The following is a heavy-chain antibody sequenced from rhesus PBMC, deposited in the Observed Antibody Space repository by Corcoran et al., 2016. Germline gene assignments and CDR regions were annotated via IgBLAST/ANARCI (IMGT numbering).Heavy chain of an antibody. Sequence: QVQLQESGPGLVKPSETLSLTCSVSGYSISSGYGWSWIRQPAGKGLEWIGYIGGRTSNTNNNPSLTSRVTISKVTSKNQFSLKLSSVVAADTAVYYCVRHPEHANFEYRFPVWGAGVLVTVSS. CDR3: VRHPEHANFEYRFPV. J-gene: IGHJ5-1*01. V-gene: IGHV4-127*01. D-gene: IGHD4-35*01. CDR1: GYSISSGYG. CDR2: IGGRTSNT.